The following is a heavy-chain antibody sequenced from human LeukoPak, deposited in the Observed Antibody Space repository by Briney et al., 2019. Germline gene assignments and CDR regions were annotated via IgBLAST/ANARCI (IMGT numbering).Heavy chain of an antibody. D-gene: IGHD2-15*01. V-gene: IGHV3-7*01. CDR1: GFRFRNYW. CDR2: TKPDGSAE. J-gene: IGHJ4*02. CDR3: ARDGGLHTNFDY. Sequence: GSLRLSSAASGFRFRNYWMGWVRPAPGKGLEWVANTKPDGSAEYYADSVRGRFTASRDNANNLLYLQMNRLRAEDAAVYYCARDGGLHTNFDYWGQGTLLTVSS.